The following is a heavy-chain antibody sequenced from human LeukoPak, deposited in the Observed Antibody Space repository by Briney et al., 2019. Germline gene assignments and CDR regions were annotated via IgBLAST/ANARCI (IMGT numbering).Heavy chain of an antibody. CDR2: IYSDGGT. Sequence: QAGGSLKLSCATSGITVSSDYMSWVRQAPGKGLEWVSVIYSDGGTYYADSVKGRFTISRDNSKNTLYLQVNSLRAEDTAVYYCARGGGAYCGGTCYRNFDYWGQGTLVTVS. J-gene: IGHJ4*02. D-gene: IGHD2-21*01. V-gene: IGHV3-66*01. CDR3: ARGGGAYCGGTCYRNFDY. CDR1: GITVSSDY.